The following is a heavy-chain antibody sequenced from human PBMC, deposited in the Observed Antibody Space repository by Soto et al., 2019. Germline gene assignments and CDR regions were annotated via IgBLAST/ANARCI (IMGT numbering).Heavy chain of an antibody. CDR1: GFTFGSYW. V-gene: IGHV3-74*01. CDR3: ARGYLTVSRVTTDI. CDR2: MNPVGTVK. Sequence: EVKLAESGGGLVQPGGSLRLSFAASGFTFGSYWMHWVRQAPGKGLVWVSHMNPVGTVKNYADSVKGRFTIFRDNTTTTLSLQMSGLRAEDSAMYDCARGYLTVSRVTTDIWGQGTLVTVSS. J-gene: IGHJ1*01. D-gene: IGHD2-21*02.